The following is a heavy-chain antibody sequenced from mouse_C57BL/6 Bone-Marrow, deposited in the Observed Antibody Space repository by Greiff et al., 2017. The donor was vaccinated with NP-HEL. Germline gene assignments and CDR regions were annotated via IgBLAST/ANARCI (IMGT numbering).Heavy chain of an antibody. Sequence: QVQLKQPGAELVKPGASVKLSCKASGYTFTSYWMHWVKQRPGQGLEWIGMIHPNSGSTNYNEKFKSKATLTVDKSSSTAYMQLSSLTSEDSAVYYCARAPYYGSSYHYWYFDVWGTGTTVTVSS. J-gene: IGHJ1*03. CDR3: ARAPYYGSSYHYWYFDV. CDR2: IHPNSGST. CDR1: GYTFTSYW. V-gene: IGHV1-64*01. D-gene: IGHD1-1*01.